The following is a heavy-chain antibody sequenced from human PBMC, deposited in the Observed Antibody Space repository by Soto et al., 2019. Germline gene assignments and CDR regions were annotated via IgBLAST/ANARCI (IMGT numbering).Heavy chain of an antibody. J-gene: IGHJ4*02. CDR2: ISYDGSNK. D-gene: IGHD2-8*01. CDR3: AKVPYGISDY. V-gene: IGHV3-30*18. Sequence: PGGSLRLSCSASGFTVSSNYMSWVRQAPGKGLEWVAVISYDGSNKYYADSVKGRFTISRDNSKNTLYLQMNSLRAEDTAVYYCAKVPYGISDYWGQGTLVTVSS. CDR1: GFTVSSNY.